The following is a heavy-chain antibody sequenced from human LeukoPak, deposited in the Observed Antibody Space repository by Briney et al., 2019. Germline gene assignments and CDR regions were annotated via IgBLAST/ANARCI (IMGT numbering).Heavy chain of an antibody. CDR1: GFTFTDYY. CDR2: ISSTGNTI. Sequence: GGSLRLSCAASGFTFTDYYMSWIRQAPGKGLEWVSYISSTGNTIYQADSVKGRFTISRDNAKNSVYLQMNSLTAEDTAVYYCAGERGRSYGMDVWGQGTTVTVSS. J-gene: IGHJ6*02. V-gene: IGHV3-11*01. CDR3: AGERGRSYGMDV.